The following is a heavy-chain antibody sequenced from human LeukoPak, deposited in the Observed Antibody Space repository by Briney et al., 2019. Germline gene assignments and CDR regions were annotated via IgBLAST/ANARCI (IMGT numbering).Heavy chain of an antibody. CDR1: GYTFTSYY. J-gene: IGHJ4*02. CDR2: INPSGGST. V-gene: IGHV1-46*01. Sequence: GASVKVSCKASGYTFTSYYMHWVRQAPGQGLEWMGIINPSGGSTSYAQKFQGRVTITADESTSTAYMELSSLRSEDTAVYYCATYPVEMATVPPNWGQGTLVTVSS. D-gene: IGHD5-24*01. CDR3: ATYPVEMATVPPN.